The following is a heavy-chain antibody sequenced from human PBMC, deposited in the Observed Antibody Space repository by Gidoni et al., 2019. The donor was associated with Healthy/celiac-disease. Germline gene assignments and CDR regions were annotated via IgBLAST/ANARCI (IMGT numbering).Heavy chain of an antibody. CDR2: ISGSGGST. J-gene: IGHJ4*02. CDR3: AKGVGYYDSTLDY. D-gene: IGHD3-22*01. V-gene: IGHV3-23*01. CDR1: GVTFSSYA. Sequence: EVQRLESGGGWVQPGGSLRLSCAASGVTFSSYAMSWVRQAPGKGLGWVSAISGSGGSTYYADSVKGRFPISRDNSKNTLYLQMNSLRAEDTAVYYCAKGVGYYDSTLDYWGQGTLVTVSS.